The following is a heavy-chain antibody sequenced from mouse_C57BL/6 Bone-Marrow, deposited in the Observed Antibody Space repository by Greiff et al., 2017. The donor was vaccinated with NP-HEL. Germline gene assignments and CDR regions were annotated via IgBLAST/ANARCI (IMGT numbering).Heavy chain of an antibody. J-gene: IGHJ2*01. CDR3: ARRRLGPVYFDY. Sequence: QVHVKQSGAELAKPGASVKLSCKASGYTFTSYWMHWVKQRPGQGLEWIGYINPSSGYTKYNQKFKDKATLTADKSSSTAYMQLSSLTYEDSAVYYCARRRLGPVYFDYWGQGTTLTVSS. V-gene: IGHV1-7*01. CDR2: INPSSGYT. CDR1: GYTFTSYW. D-gene: IGHD4-1*01.